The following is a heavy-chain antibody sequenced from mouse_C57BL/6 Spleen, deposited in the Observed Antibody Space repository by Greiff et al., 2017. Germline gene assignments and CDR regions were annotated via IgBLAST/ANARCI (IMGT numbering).Heavy chain of an antibody. CDR3: ASGGDYGSSWWFAY. CDR2: ISYDGSN. D-gene: IGHD1-1*01. V-gene: IGHV3-6*01. Sequence: EVQLLQSGPGLVKPSQSLSLTCSVTGYSITSGYYWNWIRQFPGNKLEWMGYISYDGSNNYNPSLKNPISITRDTSKNQFFLKLNSVTTEDTATXYCASGGDYGSSWWFAYWGQGTLVTVSA. CDR1: GYSITSGYY. J-gene: IGHJ3*01.